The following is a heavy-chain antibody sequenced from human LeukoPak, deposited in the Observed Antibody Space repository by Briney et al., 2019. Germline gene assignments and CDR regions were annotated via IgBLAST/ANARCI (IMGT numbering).Heavy chain of an antibody. V-gene: IGHV4-31*03. J-gene: IGHJ5*02. CDR2: IYYSGST. CDR3: ARDMTDWWFDP. CDR1: GGSISSGGYY. Sequence: SETLSLTCTVSGGSISSGGYYWSWIRQHPGKGLEWIGYIYYSGSTHYNPSLKSRVTISVDTSKNQFSLKLSSVTAADTAVYYCARDMTDWWFDPWGQGTLVTVSS. D-gene: IGHD3-9*01.